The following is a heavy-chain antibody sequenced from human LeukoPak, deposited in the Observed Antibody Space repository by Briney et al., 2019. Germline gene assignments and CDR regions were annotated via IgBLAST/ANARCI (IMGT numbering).Heavy chain of an antibody. Sequence: PSETLSLTCTVSGGSISSSSYYWGWIRQPPGKGLEWIGSIYYSGSTYYDPSLKSRVTISVDTSKNQFSLKLSSVTAADTAVYYCARQQANVYYYDSWGQGTLVTVSS. CDR1: GGSISSSSYY. CDR2: IYYSGST. CDR3: ARQQANVYYYDS. V-gene: IGHV4-39*01. J-gene: IGHJ4*02. D-gene: IGHD3-22*01.